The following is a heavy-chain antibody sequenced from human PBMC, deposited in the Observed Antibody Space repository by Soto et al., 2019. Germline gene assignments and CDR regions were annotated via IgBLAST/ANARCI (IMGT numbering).Heavy chain of an antibody. Sequence: SETLSLTCTVSGASISSYYWTWIRQPPGKGLEWIGYIYNSGSTNYNPSLKSRVTISVDTSKNQFSLKLSSVTAADTAVYYCGRDGGFYYGMDVWGQGTTVTVSS. D-gene: IGHD3-3*01. CDR1: GASISSYY. CDR3: GRDGGFYYGMDV. J-gene: IGHJ6*02. CDR2: IYNSGST. V-gene: IGHV4-59*01.